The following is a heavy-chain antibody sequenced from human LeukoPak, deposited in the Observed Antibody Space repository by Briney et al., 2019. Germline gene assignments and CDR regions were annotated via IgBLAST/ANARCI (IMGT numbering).Heavy chain of an antibody. J-gene: IGHJ4*02. D-gene: IGHD3-10*01. CDR1: GGSFSGDY. CDR3: ARGYASGSYYHY. Sequence: SETLSLTCAVYGGSFSGDYRSWIRQPPGKGLEWIGEINQSGSTSYNPSLKSRVAISVDTSKNQFSLTLSSVTAADTAMYFCARGYASGSYYHYWGQGTLVTVSS. CDR2: INQSGST. V-gene: IGHV4-34*01.